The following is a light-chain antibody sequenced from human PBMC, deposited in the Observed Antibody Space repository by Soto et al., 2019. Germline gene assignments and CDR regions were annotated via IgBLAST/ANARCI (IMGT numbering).Light chain of an antibody. V-gene: IGKV1-33*01. CDR2: DAS. CDR1: QDISNY. Sequence: DIQMTQSPSSLSASVGDRVTITCQASQDISNYLSWYQQKPGKAPKLLIYDASDSEKGVPERFSGSGSGTDFTLTIISLQPEDFATYYCQQYDSLPITFGQGTRL. J-gene: IGKJ5*01. CDR3: QQYDSLPIT.